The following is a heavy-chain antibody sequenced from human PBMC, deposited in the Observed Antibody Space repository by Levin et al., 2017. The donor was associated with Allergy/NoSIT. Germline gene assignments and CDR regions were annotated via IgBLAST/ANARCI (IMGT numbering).Heavy chain of an antibody. J-gene: IGHJ4*02. V-gene: IGHV4-34*01. D-gene: IGHD4-11*01. CDR3: ARAYSITLDY. CDR1: GGSFSGYY. CDR2: INHSGST. Sequence: PSETLSLTCAVYGGSFSGYYWSWIRQPPGKGLEWIGEINHSGSTNYNPSLKSRVTISVDTSKNQFSLKLSSVTAADTAVYYCARAYSITLDYWGQGTLVTVSS.